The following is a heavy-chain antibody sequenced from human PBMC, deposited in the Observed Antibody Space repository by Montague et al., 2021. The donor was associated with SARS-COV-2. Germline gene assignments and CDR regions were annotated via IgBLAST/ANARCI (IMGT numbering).Heavy chain of an antibody. D-gene: IGHD3-9*01. CDR3: AKVGDILAGYSLINLDA. J-gene: IGHJ5*02. CDR1: GFTFSNSP. CDR2: IHSAGRGT. Sequence: SLRLSCAASGFTFSNSPMSWVRQAPGKGLDWVSVIHSAGRGTYYXXSLQGRFTISRDNLKNTVYLQMNSLRDVDTALYYCAKVGDILAGYSLINLDAWGQGTLVAVSS. V-gene: IGHV3-23*03.